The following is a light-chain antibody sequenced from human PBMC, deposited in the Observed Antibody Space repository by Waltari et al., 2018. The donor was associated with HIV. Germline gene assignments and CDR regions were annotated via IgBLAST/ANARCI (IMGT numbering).Light chain of an antibody. CDR3: QQYNSYPYT. Sequence: DTQMTQPPSTLSASVGDRVTITCRASQSISSWLAWYQQKPGRAPKLLIYKASNLEGGVPSRFRGSGSGTEFTLTISSLQPDDFATYFCQQYNSYPYTFGQGTKLEI. J-gene: IGKJ2*01. CDR1: QSISSW. V-gene: IGKV1-5*03. CDR2: KAS.